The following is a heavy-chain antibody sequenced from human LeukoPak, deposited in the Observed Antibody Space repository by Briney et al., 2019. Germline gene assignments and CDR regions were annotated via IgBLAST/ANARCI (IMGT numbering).Heavy chain of an antibody. CDR3: AKGRRDGYKTDAFDI. Sequence: GGSLRLSCAASGFTFDDYAMHWVRQAPGKGLEWVSGISWNSGSIGYADSVKGRFTISRDNAKNSLYLQMNSLRAEDMALYYCAKGRRDGYKTDAFDIWGQGTMVTVSS. D-gene: IGHD5-24*01. V-gene: IGHV3-9*03. CDR2: ISWNSGSI. CDR1: GFTFDDYA. J-gene: IGHJ3*02.